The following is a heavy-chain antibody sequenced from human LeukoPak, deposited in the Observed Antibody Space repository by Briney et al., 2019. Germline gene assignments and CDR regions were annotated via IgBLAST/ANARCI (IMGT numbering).Heavy chain of an antibody. CDR2: IISKAYGRAT. CDR3: TRDHRHYYDSSGYYYAIYY. D-gene: IGHD3-22*01. V-gene: IGHV3-49*04. CDR1: GFTVGDYA. J-gene: IGHJ4*02. Sequence: GGSLRLSCTAYGFTVGDYAMSWVRQAPGKGLEWVGFIISKAYGRATEYAASVKGRFTISRDDSKSIAYLQMNSLKTEDTAVYYCTRDHRHYYDSSGYYYAIYYWGQGTLVTVSS.